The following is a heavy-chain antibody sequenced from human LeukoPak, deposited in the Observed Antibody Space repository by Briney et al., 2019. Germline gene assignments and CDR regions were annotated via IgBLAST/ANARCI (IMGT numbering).Heavy chain of an antibody. J-gene: IGHJ4*02. CDR3: TTHHDILTGYFFDTY. CDR2: IKSKTDGETT. CDR1: GFTFTNAW. V-gene: IGHV3-15*01. Sequence: GGSLRLSCAASGFTFTNAWMSWVRQAPGKGLEWVGRIKSKTDGETTDYAAPVKGRFTISRDDSENTLYLQMNSLKTEDTAVYYCTTHHDILTGYFFDTYWGQGTLVTVSS. D-gene: IGHD3-9*01.